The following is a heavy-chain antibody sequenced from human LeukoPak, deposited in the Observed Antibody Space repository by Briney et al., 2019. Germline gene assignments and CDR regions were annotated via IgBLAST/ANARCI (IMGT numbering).Heavy chain of an antibody. D-gene: IGHD1-26*01. V-gene: IGHV1-3*01. CDR3: ARDAVGATPVYYYYGMDV. CDR1: GYTFTSYA. Sequence: SVKGSCKASGYTFTSYAMHWVRQAPGQRLEWMGWINAGNGNTKYSQKFQGRVTITRDTSASTAYMELSSLRSEDTAVYYCARDAVGATPVYYYYGMDVWGQGTTVTVSS. CDR2: INAGNGNT. J-gene: IGHJ6*02.